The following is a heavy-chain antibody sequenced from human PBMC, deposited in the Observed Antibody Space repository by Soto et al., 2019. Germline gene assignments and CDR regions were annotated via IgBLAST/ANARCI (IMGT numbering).Heavy chain of an antibody. Sequence: QVQLVESGGGVVQPGRSLRLSCAASGFTFSSYGMHWVRQAPGKGLEWVAVIWYDGSNKYYADSMKGRFTISRDNSKNTLYLQMNSLRAEDTAVYYCARGGSSGWYSGYMDVWGKGTTVTVSS. CDR1: GFTFSSYG. CDR2: IWYDGSNK. CDR3: ARGGSSGWYSGYMDV. D-gene: IGHD6-19*01. V-gene: IGHV3-33*01. J-gene: IGHJ6*03.